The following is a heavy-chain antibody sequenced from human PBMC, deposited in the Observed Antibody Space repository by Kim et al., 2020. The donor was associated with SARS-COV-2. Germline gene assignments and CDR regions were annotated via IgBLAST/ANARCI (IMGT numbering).Heavy chain of an antibody. CDR1: GYSFTSYW. Sequence: GESLKISCKGSGYSFTSYWIGWVRQMPGKGREWMGIIYPGDSDTRYSPSFQGQVTISADKSISTAYLQWSSLKASDTAMYYCARPDAYYGSGSYYKEVGAFDIWGQGTMVTVSS. J-gene: IGHJ3*02. D-gene: IGHD3-10*01. CDR2: IYPGDSDT. V-gene: IGHV5-51*01. CDR3: ARPDAYYGSGSYYKEVGAFDI.